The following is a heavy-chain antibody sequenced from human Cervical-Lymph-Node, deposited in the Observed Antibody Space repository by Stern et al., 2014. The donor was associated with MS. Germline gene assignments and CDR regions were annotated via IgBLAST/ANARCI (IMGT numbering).Heavy chain of an antibody. V-gene: IGHV1-46*01. CDR1: GYTFTNYY. Sequence: VQLEESGAEVKKPGASVKVSCKASGYTFTNYYLHWVRQAPGQGLEWMGVISPSGGSTSSTQKFQGRVTMTRDTSTSTVYMELSSLRYEDTAVYYCARGDIVATIGFDYWGQGTLVTVSS. D-gene: IGHD5-12*01. CDR2: ISPSGGST. CDR3: ARGDIVATIGFDY. J-gene: IGHJ4*02.